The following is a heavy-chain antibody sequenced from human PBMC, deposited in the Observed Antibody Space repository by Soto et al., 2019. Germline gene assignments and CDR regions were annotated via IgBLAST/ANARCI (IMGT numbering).Heavy chain of an antibody. Sequence: PGESLKISCKGSGYSFTRYWISWVRQMPGKGLEWMGRIDPSDSYTNYSPSFQGHVTISADKSISTAYLQWSSLKASDTAMYYCARSPSPLELAGYTMDVWGQGTTVTVSS. CDR2: IDPSDSYT. CDR1: GYSFTRYW. CDR3: ARSPSPLELAGYTMDV. J-gene: IGHJ6*02. D-gene: IGHD1-7*01. V-gene: IGHV5-10-1*01.